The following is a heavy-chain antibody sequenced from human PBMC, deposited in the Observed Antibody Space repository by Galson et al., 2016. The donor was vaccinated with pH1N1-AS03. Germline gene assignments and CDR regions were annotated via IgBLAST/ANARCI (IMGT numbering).Heavy chain of an antibody. J-gene: IGHJ4*02. D-gene: IGHD3-10*01. V-gene: IGHV1-24*01. Sequence: SVKVSCKVSGYTLSELSMYWVRQAPGKGLEWLGGLHPKDDKIIYAQRFQGRITMTEDKSTDTAYMELSSLTSEDTATYYCASKSPGDGYYFDDWGQGTLVTVSS. CDR3: ASKSPGDGYYFDD. CDR2: LHPKDDKI. CDR1: GYTLSELS.